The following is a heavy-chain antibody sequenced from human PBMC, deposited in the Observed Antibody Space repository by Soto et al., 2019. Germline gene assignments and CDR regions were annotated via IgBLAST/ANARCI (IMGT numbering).Heavy chain of an antibody. CDR3: ARAQIVVVPAAQSSYYYGMDV. CDR1: GFTFSSYA. V-gene: IGHV3-30-3*01. J-gene: IGHJ6*02. CDR2: ISYDGSNK. D-gene: IGHD2-2*01. Sequence: GWSLRLACAASGFTFSSYAMHWVRQSPGKGLEWVAVISYDGSNKYYADSVKGRFTISRDNSKNTLYMQMNSLRAEDTAVYYCARAQIVVVPAAQSSYYYGMDVWGQGTTVTVSS.